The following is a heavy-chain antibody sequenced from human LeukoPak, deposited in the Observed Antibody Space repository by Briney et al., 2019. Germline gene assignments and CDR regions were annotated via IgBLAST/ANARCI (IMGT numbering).Heavy chain of an antibody. J-gene: IGHJ4*02. CDR1: GYSISSGYF. D-gene: IGHD3-22*01. Sequence: SETLSLTCAVSGYSISSGYFWAWIGQPPGKGLEWIGSISHSGSSYSKPSLKSRVIISVDTSNNQFSLKLTSVTAADTATYYCARDGYYYDGSFEYWGQGIRVAVSS. CDR2: ISHSGSS. V-gene: IGHV4-38-2*02. CDR3: ARDGYYYDGSFEY.